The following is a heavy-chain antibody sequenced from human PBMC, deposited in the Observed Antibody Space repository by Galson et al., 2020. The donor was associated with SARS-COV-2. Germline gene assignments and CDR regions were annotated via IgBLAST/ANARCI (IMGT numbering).Heavy chain of an antibody. CDR1: GFTFSHYA. CDR3: TKEVFYGDPTVGFDV. V-gene: IGHV3-23*01. J-gene: IGHJ3*01. D-gene: IGHD4-17*01. CDR2: ISGPGGST. Sequence: GGSLRLSCVASGFTFSHYAMTWVRQAPGRGLEWVSSISGPGGSTYYADSVKGRFTISRDNSKNTLYLQLNSLRAEDMAIYYCTKEVFYGDPTVGFDVWGQGTMVTVSS.